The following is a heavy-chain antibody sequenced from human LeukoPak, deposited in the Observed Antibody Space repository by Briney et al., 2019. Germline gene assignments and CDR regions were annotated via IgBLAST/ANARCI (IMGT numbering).Heavy chain of an antibody. J-gene: IGHJ3*02. CDR2: ISYDGSNK. CDR3: ARDGPGKYYDGSGYFNDAFDI. V-gene: IGHV3-30*01. D-gene: IGHD3-22*01. Sequence: PGGSLRLSCAASGFTFSSYAMHWVRQAPGKGLEWVAVISYDGSNKYYADSVKGRFTISRDNSKNTLYLQMNSLRAEDTAVYYCARDGPGKYYDGSGYFNDAFDIWGQGTMVTVSS. CDR1: GFTFSSYA.